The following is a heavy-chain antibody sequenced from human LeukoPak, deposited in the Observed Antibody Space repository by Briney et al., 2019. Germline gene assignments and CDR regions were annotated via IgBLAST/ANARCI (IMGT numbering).Heavy chain of an antibody. CDR1: GGSFSGYY. D-gene: IGHD3-3*01. V-gene: IGHV4-34*01. Sequence: SETLSLTCAVYGGSFSGYYWSWLRQPPGKGLEWIGEINHSGSTNYNPSLKSRVPISVDTSKNQFSLKLSSVTAADTAVYYCARDAYDFWSGERYYWGQGTLVTVSS. CDR3: ARDAYDFWSGERYY. CDR2: INHSGST. J-gene: IGHJ4*02.